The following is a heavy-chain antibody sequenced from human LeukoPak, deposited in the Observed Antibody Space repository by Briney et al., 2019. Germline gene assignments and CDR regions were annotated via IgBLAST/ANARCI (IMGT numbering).Heavy chain of an antibody. CDR2: INSDGSST. Sequence: PGGSLRLSCAASGFTISSYWMHWVRQAPGKGLVWVSRINSDGSSTNYADSVKGRFTISRDNAKNTLYMQMNSLTAEDTAVYYCARERGSGSYGYYYYIDVWGKGTTVTVSS. J-gene: IGHJ6*03. CDR1: GFTISSYW. CDR3: ARERGSGSYGYYYYIDV. V-gene: IGHV3-74*01. D-gene: IGHD3-10*01.